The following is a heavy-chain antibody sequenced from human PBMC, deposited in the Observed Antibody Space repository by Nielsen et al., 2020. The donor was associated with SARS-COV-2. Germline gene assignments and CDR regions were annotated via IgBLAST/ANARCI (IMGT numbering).Heavy chain of an antibody. J-gene: IGHJ4*02. D-gene: IGHD3-22*01. CDR2: INPNSGGT. CDR3: ARILVWLDYYDSSGYPDY. CDR1: GYTFTGYY. V-gene: IGHV1-2*02. Sequence: ASVKVSCKASGYTFTGYYMHWVRQAPGQGLEWMGWINPNSGGTNYAQKFQGGVTMTRDTSISTAYMELSRLRSDDTAVYYCARILVWLDYYDSSGYPDYWGQGTLVTVSS.